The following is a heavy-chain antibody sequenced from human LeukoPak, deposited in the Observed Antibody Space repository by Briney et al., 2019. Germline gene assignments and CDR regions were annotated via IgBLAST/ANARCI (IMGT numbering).Heavy chain of an antibody. CDR1: GGSISSSSYY. CDR3: AGADTAMYFDY. V-gene: IGHV4-39*07. J-gene: IGHJ4*02. CDR2: IYYSGST. D-gene: IGHD5-18*01. Sequence: SETLSLTCTVSGGSISSSSYYWGWIRQPQGKGLEWIGSIYYSGSTYYNPSLKSRVTISVDTSKNQFSLKLSSVTAADTAVYYCAGADTAMYFDYWGQGTLVTVSS.